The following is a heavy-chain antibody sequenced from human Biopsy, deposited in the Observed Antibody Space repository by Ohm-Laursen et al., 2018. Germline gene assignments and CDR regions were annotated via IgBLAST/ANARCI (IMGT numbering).Heavy chain of an antibody. CDR3: TLEGAGFDN. J-gene: IGHJ4*02. V-gene: IGHV3-73*01. Sequence: SLRLSCAAPGFTFSASAVHWVRQASGKGLGWVGRIRSKAKSYATAYAASVTGRFTISRDDSKNTTYLQMNSLKTEDTAVYYCTLEGAGFDNWGQGTLVTVSS. CDR2: IRSKAKSYAT. D-gene: IGHD3-10*01. CDR1: GFTFSASA.